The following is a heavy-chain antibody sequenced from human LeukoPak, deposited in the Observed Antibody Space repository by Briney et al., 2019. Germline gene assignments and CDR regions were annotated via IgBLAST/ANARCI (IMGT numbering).Heavy chain of an antibody. J-gene: IGHJ6*02. Sequence: GGSLRLSCAASGFIFSNAWMSWVRQAPGKGLEWVGRIKSKTDGGTTDYAAPVTGRFTISRDDSKNTLYLQMNSLKTEDTAVYYCTTGVDIVATRLYYYYGMDVWGQGTTVTVSS. D-gene: IGHD5-12*01. CDR3: TTGVDIVATRLYYYYGMDV. V-gene: IGHV3-15*01. CDR2: IKSKTDGGTT. CDR1: GFIFSNAW.